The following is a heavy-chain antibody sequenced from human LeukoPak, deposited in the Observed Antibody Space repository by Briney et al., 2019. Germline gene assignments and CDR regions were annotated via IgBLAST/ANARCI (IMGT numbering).Heavy chain of an antibody. CDR1: GGSISSYY. Sequence: PSETLSLTCSVSGGSISSYYWSWIRQPPGEGLEWIGYIYYSGSTNYNPSLKSRVTISVDTSKNQFSLKLSSVTAADTAVYYCARELPGTGPFDSWGQGTLATVSS. V-gene: IGHV4-59*01. J-gene: IGHJ4*02. CDR3: ARELPGTGPFDS. D-gene: IGHD6-13*01. CDR2: IYYSGST.